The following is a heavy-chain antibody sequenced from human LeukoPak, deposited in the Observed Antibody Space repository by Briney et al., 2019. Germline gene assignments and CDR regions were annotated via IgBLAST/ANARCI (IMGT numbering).Heavy chain of an antibody. D-gene: IGHD4-23*01. CDR1: GQTFTDYY. J-gene: IGHJ3*02. V-gene: IGHV1-69-2*01. Sequence: ASVKVSCKISGQTFTDYYIHWVQQAPGRGLEWMGLIDPEDNEKTYAERFEDRLTITADTSLDTAYMELSSLRSEDTAMYYCATVGAGFCGNSTCPRHAFHIWGQGTMVTVSS. CDR3: ATVGAGFCGNSTCPRHAFHI. CDR2: IDPEDNEK.